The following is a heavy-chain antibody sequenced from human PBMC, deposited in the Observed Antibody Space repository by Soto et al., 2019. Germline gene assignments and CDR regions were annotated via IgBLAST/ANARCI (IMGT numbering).Heavy chain of an antibody. CDR3: ARLSWIQLAYYFDY. V-gene: IGHV4-59*12. Sequence: QVQLQESGPGLVKPSETLSLTCTVSGGSISSYYWSWIRQPPGKGLEWIGYIYYSGSTNYNPSLKSRVTISVDTSKTQFPLKLSSVTAADTAVYYCARLSWIQLAYYFDYWGQGTLVTVSS. J-gene: IGHJ4*02. D-gene: IGHD5-18*01. CDR2: IYYSGST. CDR1: GGSISSYY.